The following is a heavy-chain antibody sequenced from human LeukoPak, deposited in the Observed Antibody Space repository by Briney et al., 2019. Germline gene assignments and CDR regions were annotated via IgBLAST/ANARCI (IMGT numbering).Heavy chain of an antibody. D-gene: IGHD1-1*01. V-gene: IGHV3-74*01. CDR1: GFTFSNYW. Sequence: GGSLRLSCAAAGFTFSNYWMHWVRQAPGKGLVWVSRIKTDGSSTTYADSVKGRFTISRDDAKNTLYLHMNRLRAEDTAVYYCARGWNADYWGQGTLVTVSS. CDR3: ARGWNADY. CDR2: IKTDGSST. J-gene: IGHJ4*02.